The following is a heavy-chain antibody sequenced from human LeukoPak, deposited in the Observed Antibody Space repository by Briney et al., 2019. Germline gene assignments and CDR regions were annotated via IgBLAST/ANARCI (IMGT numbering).Heavy chain of an antibody. Sequence: SETLSLTCAVYGGSFSGYYWSWIRQPPGKGLEWIGEINHSGSTNYNPSLKSRVTMSLDTSKNQFSLKLSSVTAADTAVYYCARANNWNDGGFDYWGQGTLVTVSS. D-gene: IGHD1-1*01. J-gene: IGHJ4*02. CDR1: GGSFSGYY. V-gene: IGHV4-34*01. CDR2: INHSGST. CDR3: ARANNWNDGGFDY.